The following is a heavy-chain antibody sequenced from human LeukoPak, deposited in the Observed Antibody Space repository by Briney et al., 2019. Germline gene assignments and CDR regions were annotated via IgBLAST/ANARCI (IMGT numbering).Heavy chain of an antibody. J-gene: IGHJ4*02. CDR1: GYSFTSYW. Sequence: GESLKISCKGSGYSFTSYWIGWVRQMPGKGLEWMGIIYPGDSDTRYSPSFQGQVTISADKSISTAYLQWSSLKASDTAMYYCARPVTGYSSSWYSIDYWGQGTLVTVSS. CDR2: IYPGDSDT. CDR3: ARPVTGYSSSWYSIDY. D-gene: IGHD6-13*01. V-gene: IGHV5-51*01.